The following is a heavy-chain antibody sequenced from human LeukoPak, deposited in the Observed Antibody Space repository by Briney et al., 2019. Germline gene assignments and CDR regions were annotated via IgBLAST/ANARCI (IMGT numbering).Heavy chain of an antibody. CDR1: GGSISSSSAY. V-gene: IGHV4-39*01. CDR3: VSPRGFSYGYFDY. D-gene: IGHD5-18*01. Sequence: SETLSLTGTVSGGSISSSSAYWGWIRQPPGKGLEWIGSIYYSKNTYYNPSLKSRVTISADTSKNQFSLTLGSVSATDTAVYYCVSPRGFSYGYFDYCGRGTLVTVSS. J-gene: IGHJ4*02. CDR2: IYYSKNT.